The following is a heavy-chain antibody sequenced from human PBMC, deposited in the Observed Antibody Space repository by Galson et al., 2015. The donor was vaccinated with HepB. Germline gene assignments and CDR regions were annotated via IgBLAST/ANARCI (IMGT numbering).Heavy chain of an antibody. J-gene: IGHJ4*02. D-gene: IGHD4-11*01. CDR3: ARAADQYFDS. Sequence: SVKVSCKAFGYTFTTNDYMHWVRQALGQRLEWMGIINPSDGIANYTEKFQGRVTMTRDTSTSSVYIEVSSLRSEDTAVYYCARAADQYFDSWGQGTPVTVSS. CDR2: INPSDGIA. V-gene: IGHV1-46*01. CDR1: GYTFTTNDY.